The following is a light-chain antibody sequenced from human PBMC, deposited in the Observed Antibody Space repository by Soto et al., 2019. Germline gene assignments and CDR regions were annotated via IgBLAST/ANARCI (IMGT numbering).Light chain of an antibody. V-gene: IGKV3-11*01. CDR1: QSVSSY. CDR2: DAS. Sequence: EIVLTQSPATLSLSPGERATLSCRASQSVSSYLAWYQQKPGQAPRLLIYDASNRATGIPARFSGSGSGTDFTLTISSLEPEDFAVYYCQQRRRLYTFGQGTKLEIK. J-gene: IGKJ2*01. CDR3: QQRRRLYT.